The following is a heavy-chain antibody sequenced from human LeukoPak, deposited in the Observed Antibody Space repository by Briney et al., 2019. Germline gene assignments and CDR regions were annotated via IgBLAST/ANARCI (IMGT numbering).Heavy chain of an antibody. J-gene: IGHJ6*02. Sequence: ASVKVSCKASGYTFTSYYTHWVRQAPGQGLEWMGIISPGGGSTSFAQKFQGRVTMTRDTSTSTVYMELSSLRSEDTAVYYCARGPYYYDNSGYYYSYYYYGMDVWGQGTTVTVSS. CDR2: ISPGGGST. CDR3: ARGPYYYDNSGYYYSYYYYGMDV. CDR1: GYTFTSYY. D-gene: IGHD3-22*01. V-gene: IGHV1-46*01.